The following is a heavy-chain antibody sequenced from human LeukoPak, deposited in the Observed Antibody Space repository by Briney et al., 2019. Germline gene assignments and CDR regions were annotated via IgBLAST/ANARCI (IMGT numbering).Heavy chain of an antibody. V-gene: IGHV4-59*01. Sequence: SETLSLTCTVSGASINFYYWGWIRQLPGQGLEWIGYIHYTGATHYNPSLKTRVNISLDTSKRQFSLKVSSVTAADTAVYYCAKGTKYYYGSGSYYLSRDHFISRWGQGTQVTVSS. J-gene: IGHJ4*02. CDR3: AKGTKYYYGSGSYYLSRDHFISR. D-gene: IGHD3-10*01. CDR1: GASINFYY. CDR2: IHYTGAT.